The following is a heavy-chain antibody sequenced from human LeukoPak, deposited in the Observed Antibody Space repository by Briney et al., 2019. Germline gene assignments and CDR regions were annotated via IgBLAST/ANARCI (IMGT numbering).Heavy chain of an antibody. Sequence: GGSLRLSCAASGFIFSTYSMNWIRQAPGKGLEWISYISGSGGSIFTADPVRGRFTISRDNGNNSLFLQMNTLRAEDTAVYYCARGRYYDTSAYNYFDPWGQGTLVTVSS. CDR3: ARGRYYDTSAYNYFDP. J-gene: IGHJ5*02. V-gene: IGHV3-48*01. CDR2: ISGSGGSI. D-gene: IGHD3-22*01. CDR1: GFIFSTYS.